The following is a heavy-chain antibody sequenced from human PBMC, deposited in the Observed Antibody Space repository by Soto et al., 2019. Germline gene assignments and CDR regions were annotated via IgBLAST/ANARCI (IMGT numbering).Heavy chain of an antibody. CDR2: IFHGGHT. J-gene: IGHJ4*02. D-gene: IGHD3-22*01. Sequence: HVQLQQWGAGLLKPSETLFLTCSVYAESFSGYYWSWIRQPQGRGLEWIGEIFHGGHTKYNPSLKSRVTISVDTSKIHFSLELTSVTAADTAVYYCARPHYESNTFYSFFDYWDQGTLVTVSS. CDR3: ARPHYESNTFYSFFDY. V-gene: IGHV4-34*12. CDR1: AESFSGYY.